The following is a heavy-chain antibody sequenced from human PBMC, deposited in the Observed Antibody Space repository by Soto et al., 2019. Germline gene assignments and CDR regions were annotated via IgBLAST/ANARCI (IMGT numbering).Heavy chain of an antibody. CDR1: GFTVSSNY. CDR3: ARHITMDPLLVY. J-gene: IGHJ4*02. Sequence: GGSLRLSCAASGFTVSSNYMSWVRQAPEKGLEWVSVIYSGGSTYYADSVKGRFTISRDNSKNTLYLQMNSLRAEDTAVYYCARHITMDPLLVYWGQGTLVTVSS. V-gene: IGHV3-53*01. D-gene: IGHD3-10*01. CDR2: IYSGGST.